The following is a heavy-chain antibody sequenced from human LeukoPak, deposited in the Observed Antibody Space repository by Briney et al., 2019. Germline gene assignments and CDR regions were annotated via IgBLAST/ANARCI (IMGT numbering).Heavy chain of an antibody. CDR1: GFTFSRYG. V-gene: IGHV3-30*02. Sequence: TGGSLRPSCAASGFTFSRYGFHWVRQAPGKGLEWVAFISDSGGDKWFGDSVKGRFTISRDKSKNTVNLQMSSLRVEDTAVYYCARDGGSESYALDYWGQETLVTVST. J-gene: IGHJ4*02. D-gene: IGHD3-10*01. CDR3: ARDGGSESYALDY. CDR2: ISDSGGDK.